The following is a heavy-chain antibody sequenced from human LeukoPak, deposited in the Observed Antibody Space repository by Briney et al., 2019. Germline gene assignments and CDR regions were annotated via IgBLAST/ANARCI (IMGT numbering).Heavy chain of an antibody. V-gene: IGHV3-23*01. CDR2: ITANGEST. CDR1: GFTFNTYA. CDR3: ARDSGSYLQPTDY. Sequence: PGGSLRLSCAASGFTFNTYAMTWVRQAPGKGLEWVSSITANGESTYYADSVKGRFTISRDNSKGTLYLQMNSLRADDTAVYHCARDSGSYLQPTDYWGQGTLVTVSS. D-gene: IGHD1-26*01. J-gene: IGHJ4*02.